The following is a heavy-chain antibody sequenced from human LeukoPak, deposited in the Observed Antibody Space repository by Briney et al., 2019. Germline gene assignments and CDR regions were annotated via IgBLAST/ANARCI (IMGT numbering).Heavy chain of an antibody. CDR2: ISTSSSYI. CDR1: GFTFSNYG. J-gene: IGHJ3*02. D-gene: IGHD6-19*01. V-gene: IGHV3-21*01. CDR3: ARAVEDDSSGWADAFDI. Sequence: GGSLRLSCAASGFTFSNYGMDWVRQAPGKWLEWVSSISTSSSYIFYADSVKGRFTISRDNAKNSLYLQLNSLRADDTAVYFCARAVEDDSSGWADAFDIWGQGTMVTVSS.